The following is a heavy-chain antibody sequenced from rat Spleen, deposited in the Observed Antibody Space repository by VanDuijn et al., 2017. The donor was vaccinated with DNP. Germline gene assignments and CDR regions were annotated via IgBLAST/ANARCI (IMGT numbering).Heavy chain of an antibody. CDR3: TTDNSGLNWFAF. CDR1: GFTFSKYG. D-gene: IGHD4-3*01. Sequence: EVRLVESGGALVQPGRSLKLSCAASGFTFSKYGMAWVRQAPTKGLEWVAAISPGGGNIYYRDSVKGRFTISRDNAKTSLYLQMDSLRSEDTATYYCTTDNSGLNWFAFWGQGTLVTVSS. V-gene: IGHV5-27*01. J-gene: IGHJ3*01. CDR2: ISPGGGNI.